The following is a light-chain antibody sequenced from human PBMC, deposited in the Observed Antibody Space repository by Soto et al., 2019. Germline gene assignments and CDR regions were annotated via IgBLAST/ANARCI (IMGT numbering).Light chain of an antibody. V-gene: IGLV2-23*01. CDR2: EGS. CDR1: SSDVGSSNL. CDR3: CSFARSSTSYV. Sequence: QSALTQPASVSGSPGQSITISCTGTSSDVGSSNLVSWYQQHPGKTHKLIIYEGSRRPSGVSGRFSGSMSGNAASLTISGLQAEDEADYYCCSFARSSTSYVFGTGTKVTVL. J-gene: IGLJ1*01.